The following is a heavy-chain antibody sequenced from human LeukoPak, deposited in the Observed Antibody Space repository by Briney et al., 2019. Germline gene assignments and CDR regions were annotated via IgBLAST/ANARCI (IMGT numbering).Heavy chain of an antibody. CDR1: GGSISSSNW. V-gene: IGHV4-4*02. CDR3: AGANGDYSNWFDP. CDR2: IYHSGST. J-gene: IGHJ5*02. Sequence: SETLSLTCAVSGGSISSSNWWSWVRQPPGKGLEWIGEIYHSGSTNYNPSLKSRVTISVDKSKNQFSLKLSSVTAADTAVYYCAGANGDYSNWFDPWGQGTLVTVSS. D-gene: IGHD4-17*01.